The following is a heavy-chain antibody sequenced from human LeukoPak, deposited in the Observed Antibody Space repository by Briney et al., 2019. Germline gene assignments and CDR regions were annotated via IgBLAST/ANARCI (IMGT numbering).Heavy chain of an antibody. CDR1: GYTFTNYG. Sequence: ASVKVSWKASGYTFTNYGINWVRQAPGQGLEWVGWINTNTGNPTYAQGFTGRFVFSLDTSVNTAYLQINSLKAEDTAVYYRARDPLLRAFDIWGQGTMVTVSS. D-gene: IGHD1-26*01. J-gene: IGHJ3*02. V-gene: IGHV7-4-1*02. CDR3: ARDPLLRAFDI. CDR2: INTNTGNP.